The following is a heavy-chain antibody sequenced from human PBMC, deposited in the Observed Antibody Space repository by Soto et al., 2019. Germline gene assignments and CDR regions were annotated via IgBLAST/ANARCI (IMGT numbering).Heavy chain of an antibody. CDR2: ISGSGGST. CDR1: GFTFSSYA. Sequence: GGSLRLSCAASGFTFSSYAMSWVRQAPGKGLEWVSAISGSGGSTYYADSVKGRFTISRDNSKNTLYLQMNSLRAEDTAVYYCANSQPDRRIFGPGWDVWGKGTTVTVSS. J-gene: IGHJ6*04. CDR3: ANSQPDRRIFGPGWDV. D-gene: IGHD3-3*01. V-gene: IGHV3-23*01.